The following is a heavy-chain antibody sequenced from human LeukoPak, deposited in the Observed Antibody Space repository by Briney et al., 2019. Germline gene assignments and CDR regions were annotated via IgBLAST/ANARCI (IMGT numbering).Heavy chain of an antibody. CDR2: ISGSGGST. D-gene: IGHD4-17*01. CDR3: AKDGWGRRDYDIGFDI. Sequence: GGSLRLSCAASGFTFSSYAMSWVRRAPGKGLEWVSAISGSGGSTYYADSVKGRFTISRDNSKNTLYLQMNSLRAEDTAVYYCAKDGWGRRDYDIGFDIWGQGTMVTVSS. CDR1: GFTFSSYA. V-gene: IGHV3-23*01. J-gene: IGHJ3*02.